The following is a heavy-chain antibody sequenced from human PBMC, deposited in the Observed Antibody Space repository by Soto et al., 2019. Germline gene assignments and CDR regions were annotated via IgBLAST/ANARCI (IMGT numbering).Heavy chain of an antibody. CDR3: ARGGGTTVVKDSGY. Sequence: GGSLRLSCAASGFTISSYAMRWVRQAPGKGLEWVSSISSSSSYIYYADSVKGRFTISRDNAKNSLYLQMNSLRAEDTAVYYCARGGGTTVVKDSGYWGQGTLVNVSS. CDR2: ISSSSSYI. V-gene: IGHV3-21*01. CDR1: GFTISSYA. J-gene: IGHJ4*02. D-gene: IGHD4-17*01.